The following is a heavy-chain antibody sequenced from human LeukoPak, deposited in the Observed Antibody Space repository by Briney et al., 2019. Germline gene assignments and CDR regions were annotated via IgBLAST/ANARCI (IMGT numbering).Heavy chain of an antibody. D-gene: IGHD2-15*01. CDR3: ARRGCSGGICPFDY. Sequence: PSETLSLTCAVYGGSFSGYYWSWVRQPPGKGLEWIGEVYHSGGTNYNPSLKSRVTISVDKSKNQFSLNLSSVTAADTAVYHCARRGCSGGICPFDYWGQGTLVTVSS. CDR2: VYHSGGT. J-gene: IGHJ4*02. CDR1: GGSFSGYY. V-gene: IGHV4-34*01.